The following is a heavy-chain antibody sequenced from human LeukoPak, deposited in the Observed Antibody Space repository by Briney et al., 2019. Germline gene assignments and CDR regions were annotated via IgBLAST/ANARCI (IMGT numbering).Heavy chain of an antibody. CDR1: GFTFSDHY. J-gene: IGHJ4*02. CDR3: ARGGYYYDSSGSPFDS. CDR2: SGNRAKNHST. Sequence: GGSLRLSCAASGFTFSDHYMDWVRQAPGKGLEWVGRSGNRAKNHSTEYAASVKGRFTISRDDSKNSLYLQMNSLKIEDTAVYYCARGGYYYDSSGSPFDSWGQGTLVTVSS. D-gene: IGHD3-22*01. V-gene: IGHV3-72*01.